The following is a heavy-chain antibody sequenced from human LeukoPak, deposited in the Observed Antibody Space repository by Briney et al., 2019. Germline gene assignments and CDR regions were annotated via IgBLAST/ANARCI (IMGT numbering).Heavy chain of an antibody. CDR1: GFTFDSYT. V-gene: IGHV3-21*01. J-gene: IGHJ6*02. Sequence: GGSLRLSCAASGFTFDSYTMNWVRQAPGKGLEWVSSISSSSSYIYYADSVKDRFTISRDNAKNSLYLQMNSLRAEDTAVYYCASQYLQYDYYGMDVWGQGTTVTVSS. D-gene: IGHD4-11*01. CDR3: ASQYLQYDYYGMDV. CDR2: ISSSSSYI.